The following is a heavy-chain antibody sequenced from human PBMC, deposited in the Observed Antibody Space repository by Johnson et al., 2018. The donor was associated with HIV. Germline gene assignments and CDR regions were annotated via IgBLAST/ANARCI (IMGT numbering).Heavy chain of an antibody. D-gene: IGHD5-24*01. V-gene: IGHV3-11*04. CDR1: GFVFSDYH. J-gene: IGHJ3*02. Sequence: QVQLVESGGGLVKPGGSLRLSCVISGFVFSDYHMSWVRQAPGKGLEWISYISSGGSSIYYADSVKGRFTISRDNSKNTLYLQMNSLRAEDTAVYYCARDQVVEMATIIGDDAFDIWGQGTMVTVSS. CDR2: ISSGGSSI. CDR3: ARDQVVEMATIIGDDAFDI.